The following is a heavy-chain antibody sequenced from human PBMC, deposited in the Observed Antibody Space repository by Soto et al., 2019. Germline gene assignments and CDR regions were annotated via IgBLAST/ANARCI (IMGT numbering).Heavy chain of an antibody. D-gene: IGHD2-15*01. J-gene: IGHJ5*02. V-gene: IGHV4-59*01. CDR1: GGSISSYY. CDR3: ARALGYCSGGSCYPPSVNWFDP. CDR2: IYYSGST. Sequence: SETLSLTCTVSGGSISSYYWSWIRQPPGKGLEWIGYIYYSGSTNYNPSLKSRVTISVDTSKNQFSLKLSSVTAADTAVYYCARALGYCSGGSCYPPSVNWFDPWGQGTLVTVSS.